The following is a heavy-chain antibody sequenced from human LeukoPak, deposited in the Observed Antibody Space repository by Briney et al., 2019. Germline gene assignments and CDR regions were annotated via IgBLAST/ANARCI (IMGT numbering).Heavy chain of an antibody. V-gene: IGHV1-46*01. J-gene: IGHJ4*02. D-gene: IGHD2-21*02. CDR3: AKTYCAEDCSIRYFDY. Sequence: GASVKVSCKASGYILSSYNMHWVRQAPGQGLEWLGIINPSGGDTKYAQKFQGRVTLTRYKSTSTVYMELSSLTSDDTAVYYCAKTYCAEDCSIRYFDYWGQGTLVTVSS. CDR2: INPSGGDT. CDR1: GYILSSYN.